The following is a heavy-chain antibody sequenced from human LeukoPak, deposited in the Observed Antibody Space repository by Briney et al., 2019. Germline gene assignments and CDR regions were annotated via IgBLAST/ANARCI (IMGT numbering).Heavy chain of an antibody. J-gene: IGHJ6*02. V-gene: IGHV3-30*18. CDR2: ISYDGSKK. Sequence: GGSLRLSCAASGXTFSIYGMHWVRQAPGKGLEWVTLISYDGSKKYYADSVKGRFTISRDNSKNTLYLQMNSLRAEDTAVYYCAKLLHDYGDTPYYCGMDVWGQGTTVTVSS. CDR3: AKLLHDYGDTPYYCGMDV. D-gene: IGHD4-17*01. CDR1: GXTFSIYG.